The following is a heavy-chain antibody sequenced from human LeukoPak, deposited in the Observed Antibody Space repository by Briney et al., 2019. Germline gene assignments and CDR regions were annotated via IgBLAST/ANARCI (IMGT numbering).Heavy chain of an antibody. CDR2: INSDGSST. J-gene: IGHJ4*02. CDR1: GFTFSSYW. CDR3: ARVGPWELLRWQLDY. Sequence: GGSLRLSCAASGFTFSSYWMHWVRQAPGKGLVWASRINSDGSSTSYADSVKGRFTISRDNAKNSLYLQMNSLRAEDTAVYYCARVGPWELLRWQLDYWGQGTLVTVSS. D-gene: IGHD1-26*01. V-gene: IGHV3-74*01.